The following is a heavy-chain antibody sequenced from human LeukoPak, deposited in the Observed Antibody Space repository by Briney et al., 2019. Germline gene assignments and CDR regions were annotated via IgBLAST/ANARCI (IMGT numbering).Heavy chain of an antibody. CDR3: ARKPLAPGPLSYFDY. J-gene: IGHJ4*02. Sequence: ASVKVSCKASGYTFTSYGISWVRQAPGQGLEWMGWISAYNGNTNYAQKLQGRVTMTTDTSTSTAYMELRSLRSEDTAVYYCARKPLAPGPLSYFDYWGQGTLVTVSS. V-gene: IGHV1-18*01. CDR1: GYTFTSYG. CDR2: ISAYNGNT.